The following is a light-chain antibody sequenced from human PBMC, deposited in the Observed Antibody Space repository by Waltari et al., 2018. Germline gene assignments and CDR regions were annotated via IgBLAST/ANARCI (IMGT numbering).Light chain of an antibody. J-gene: IGKJ4*01. Sequence: SQTIRTTYLAWDQQKPGQAPTLLIYGAFSRSTGIPDRFTGCVSGTDFSLTISSLEPEEFATYYCQQYDISPLTFGGGTKVEIK. V-gene: IGKV3-20*01. CDR3: QQYDISPLT. CDR2: GAF. CDR1: QTIRTTY.